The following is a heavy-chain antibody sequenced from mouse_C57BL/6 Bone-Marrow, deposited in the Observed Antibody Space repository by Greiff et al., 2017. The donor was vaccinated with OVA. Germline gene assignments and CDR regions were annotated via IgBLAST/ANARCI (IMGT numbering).Heavy chain of an antibody. CDR1: GYSITSGYY. V-gene: IGHV3-6*01. CDR2: ISYDGSN. D-gene: IGHD2-3*01. Sequence: EVQLVESGPGLVKPSQSLSLTCSVTGYSITSGYYWNWIRQFPGNKLEWMGYISYDGSNNYNPSLKNRISITRDTSKNQFFLKLNSVTTEDTATYYCARDGGYYSLGFAYWGQGTLVTVSA. CDR3: ARDGGYYSLGFAY. J-gene: IGHJ3*01.